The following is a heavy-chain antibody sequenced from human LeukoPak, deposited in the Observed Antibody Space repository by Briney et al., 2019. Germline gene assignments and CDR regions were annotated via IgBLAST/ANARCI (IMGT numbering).Heavy chain of an antibody. CDR1: GGSFSGYY. J-gene: IGHJ5*02. CDR2: INHSGST. D-gene: IGHD6-13*01. V-gene: IGHV4-34*01. Sequence: SETLSLTCAVYGGSFSGYYWSWIRQPPGKGLEWIGEINHSGSTNYNPSLKSRVTISVDTSKNQFSLKLSSVTAADTAVYYCARERIAAAGSFDPWGQGTLVTVSS. CDR3: ARERIAAAGSFDP.